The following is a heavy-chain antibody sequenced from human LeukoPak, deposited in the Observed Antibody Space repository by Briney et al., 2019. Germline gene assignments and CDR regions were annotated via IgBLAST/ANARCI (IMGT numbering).Heavy chain of an antibody. CDR1: GFTFSSYW. D-gene: IGHD1-26*01. Sequence: GGSLRLSCAASGFTFSSYWMSWVRQAPGGGLEWVATIRQDGSQKYYVDSVKRRFTISRDHAKNSLYLPMTSLRAEDTAVYYCARESGSVTSEVDFDYWGQGTLVTVSS. V-gene: IGHV3-7*01. CDR3: ARESGSVTSEVDFDY. CDR2: IRQDGSQK. J-gene: IGHJ4*02.